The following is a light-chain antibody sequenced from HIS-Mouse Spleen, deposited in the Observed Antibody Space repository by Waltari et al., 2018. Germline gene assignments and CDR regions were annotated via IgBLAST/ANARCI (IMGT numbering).Light chain of an antibody. Sequence: SYELTQPLSVSVALGQTARITCGGNNIGSKNVHWYQQKPGQAPVLVIYNRPSGIPERFSGSNSGNTATRTISRAQAGDEADYYCQVWDSSTVVFGGGTKLTVL. CDR3: QVWDSSTVV. CDR1: NIGSKN. J-gene: IGLJ2*01. V-gene: IGLV3-9*01.